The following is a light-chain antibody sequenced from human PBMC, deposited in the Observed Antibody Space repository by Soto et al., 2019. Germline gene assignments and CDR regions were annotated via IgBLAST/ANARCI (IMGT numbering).Light chain of an antibody. Sequence: EIVLTQSPATLSVSPGERITLSCRASQSVRSNLAWYQQTPGQAPRILIYGASTRATGIPARFSGSGSGTDFTLTISSLQSGDFAVYYCQQSDEWPHTFGGGTKVEMK. CDR2: GAS. V-gene: IGKV3-15*01. CDR1: QSVRSN. J-gene: IGKJ4*01. CDR3: QQSDEWPHT.